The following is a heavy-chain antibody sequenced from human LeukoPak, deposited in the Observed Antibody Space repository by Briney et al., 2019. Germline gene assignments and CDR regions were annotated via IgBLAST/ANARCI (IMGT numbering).Heavy chain of an antibody. J-gene: IGHJ3*02. V-gene: IGHV1-18*01. Sequence: ASVKVSCKASGYTFTSYGISWVRQAPGQGLEWMGWISAYNGNTNYAQKLQGRVTMTTDTSTSTAYMDLRSLRSDDTAVYYCASTVTTTSGNAFDIWGQGTMVTVSS. CDR2: ISAYNGNT. D-gene: IGHD4-17*01. CDR3: ASTVTTTSGNAFDI. CDR1: GYTFTSYG.